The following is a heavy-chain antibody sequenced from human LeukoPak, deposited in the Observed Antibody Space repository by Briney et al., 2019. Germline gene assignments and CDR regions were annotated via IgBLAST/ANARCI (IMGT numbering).Heavy chain of an antibody. Sequence: GGSLRLSCAVSGFTFSSYVMSWVRQAPGKGLEWVSAISGSGGSTYYADSVKGRFTISRDNSKNTLHLQMSSLRAEDTAVYYWGKYLGGGGGSVFDSWGQGTLVTVSS. D-gene: IGHD3-16*01. CDR2: ISGSGGST. J-gene: IGHJ4*02. V-gene: IGHV3-23*01. CDR3: GKYLGGGGGSVFDS. CDR1: GFTFSSYV.